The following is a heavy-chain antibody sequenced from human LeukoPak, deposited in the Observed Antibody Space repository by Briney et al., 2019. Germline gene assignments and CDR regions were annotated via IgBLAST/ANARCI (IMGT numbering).Heavy chain of an antibody. D-gene: IGHD3-10*01. CDR2: IYPGDSAT. CDR1: GYSFTSYW. Sequence: GEPLTISCMGSGYSFTSYWIGGVRQMPGKGLEWVGIIYPGDSATRYSPSFQGQVTISADKSISTAYLQWSSLMASHTAMYYSARLVGLGELLNNWFDPWGQGTLVTVSS. CDR3: ARLVGLGELLNNWFDP. J-gene: IGHJ5*02. V-gene: IGHV5-51*01.